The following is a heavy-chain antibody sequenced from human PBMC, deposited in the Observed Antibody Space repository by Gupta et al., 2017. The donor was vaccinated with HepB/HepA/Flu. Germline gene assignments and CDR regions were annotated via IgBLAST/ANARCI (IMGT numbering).Heavy chain of an antibody. CDR2: INSKTDGGTT. J-gene: IGHJ4*02. V-gene: IGHV3-15*01. Sequence: TFSNVWMSWVRQAPGKGLEWVGRINSKTDGGTTDYAAPVKGRFTISRDDSKKTLYLKMKSLKTEDTAVYYCTTAPLGSTLNECWGQGTLVTVYS. CDR1: TFSNVW. D-gene: IGHD2/OR15-2a*01. CDR3: TTAPLGSTLNEC.